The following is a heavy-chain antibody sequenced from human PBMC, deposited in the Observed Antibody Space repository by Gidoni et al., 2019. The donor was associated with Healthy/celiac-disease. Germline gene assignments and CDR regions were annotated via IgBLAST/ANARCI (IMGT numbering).Heavy chain of an antibody. Sequence: QVQLVQSVAELKKPGSSVKVSCKSSGGTFSSYAISGVRQSPGQGLEWMGGIIPIFGTAKYEQKFQGRVKSNADESTSTAYMELSSLRSEDTAVYYCARPNESLRYLHMDVWGKGTTVTVSS. CDR1: GGTFSSYA. CDR3: ARPNESLRYLHMDV. V-gene: IGHV1-69*01. D-gene: IGHD4-17*01. CDR2: IIPIFGTA. J-gene: IGHJ6*03.